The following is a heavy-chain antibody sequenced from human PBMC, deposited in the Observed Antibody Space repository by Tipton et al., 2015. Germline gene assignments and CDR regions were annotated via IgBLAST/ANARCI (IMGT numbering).Heavy chain of an antibody. CDR2: INHSGGT. J-gene: IGHJ3*02. D-gene: IGHD2-21*01. V-gene: IGHV4-34*01. CDR3: ARGLGYCGGDCYRAFDI. Sequence: TLSLTCAVYGGSFSGYYWTWIRQPPGKGLEWIGEINHSGGTKYNPSLKSRVTMSVDTSKKQFSLKLDSVTAADTAVYYCARGLGYCGGDCYRAFDIWGQGTKVTVSS. CDR1: GGSFSGYY.